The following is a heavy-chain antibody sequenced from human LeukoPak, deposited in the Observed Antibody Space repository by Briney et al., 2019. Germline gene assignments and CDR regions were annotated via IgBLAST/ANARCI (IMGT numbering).Heavy chain of an antibody. D-gene: IGHD1-26*01. J-gene: IGHJ4*02. Sequence: GGSLRLSCAASGLTFSSYAMNWVRQAPGKGLEWVSAIGISGSTTRYADSVKGRFTISRDNSKNTLCLQINSLRADDTAVYYCAKGRVGTTGVFDHWGQGTLVTVSS. CDR2: IGISGSTT. CDR1: GLTFSSYA. CDR3: AKGRVGTTGVFDH. V-gene: IGHV3-23*01.